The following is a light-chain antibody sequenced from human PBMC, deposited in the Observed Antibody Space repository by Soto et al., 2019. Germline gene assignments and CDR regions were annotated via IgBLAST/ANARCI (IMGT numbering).Light chain of an antibody. Sequence: QSVLTQPASVSGSPGQSITISCTGTSSDVGGYDSVSWYQQHPGKAPKLMIYDVSNRPSGVSNRFSGSKSGNTASLTISGLQAEDEADYYCNSYTSSSTLDVVFGGGTKLTVL. J-gene: IGLJ2*01. CDR3: NSYTSSSTLDVV. CDR2: DVS. CDR1: SSDVGGYDS. V-gene: IGLV2-14*01.